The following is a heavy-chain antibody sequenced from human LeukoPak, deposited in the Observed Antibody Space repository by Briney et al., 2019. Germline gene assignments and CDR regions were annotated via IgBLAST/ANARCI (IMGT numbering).Heavy chain of an antibody. CDR3: ARETTRGSSSWFDP. CDR1: GGSISSYY. V-gene: IGHV4-39*07. D-gene: IGHD6-6*01. Sequence: SETLSLTCTVSGGSISSYYWGWIRQPPGKGLEWIGSIYYSGSTYYNPSLKSRVTISVDTSKNQFSLKLSSVTAADTAVYYCARETTRGSSSWFDPWGQGTLVTVSS. CDR2: IYYSGST. J-gene: IGHJ5*02.